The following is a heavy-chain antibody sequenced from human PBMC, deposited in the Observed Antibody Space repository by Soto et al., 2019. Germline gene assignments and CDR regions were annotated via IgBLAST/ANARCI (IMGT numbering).Heavy chain of an antibody. CDR3: ARDPGPYGDYSY. CDR2: INPNNGGT. D-gene: IGHD4-17*01. J-gene: IGHJ4*02. CDR1: LYTFTGFY. Sequence: ASVKVSCKASLYTFTGFYVHWVRQAPGQGLEWMGWINPNNGGTNYVQKFQDRVTMTRDTSITTAYMELSGLRSDDTAVYYCARDPGPYGDYSYWGQGTLVTVSS. V-gene: IGHV1-2*02.